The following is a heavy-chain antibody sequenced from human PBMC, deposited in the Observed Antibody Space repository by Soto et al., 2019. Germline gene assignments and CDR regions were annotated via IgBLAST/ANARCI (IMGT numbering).Heavy chain of an antibody. V-gene: IGHV3-64*01. D-gene: IGHD3-3*01. CDR3: ATDITLFGVVTSSDPFDI. CDR1: GFTFSSYA. CDR2: ISSNGGST. J-gene: IGHJ3*02. Sequence: EVQLVESGGGLVQPGGSLRLSCAASGFTFSSYAMHWVRQAPGKGLEYVSAISSNGGSTYYANSVKGRFTISRDNSKNTLYLQMGSLRAEDLDVYYSATDITLFGVVTSSDPFDIWGQGTMVTVSS.